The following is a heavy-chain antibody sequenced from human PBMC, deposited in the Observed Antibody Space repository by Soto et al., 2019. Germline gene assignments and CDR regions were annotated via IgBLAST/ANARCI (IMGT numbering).Heavy chain of an antibody. J-gene: IGHJ5*02. D-gene: IGHD6-6*01. Sequence: SETLSLTCTVSGGSIISGDYYWIWIRQPPGKGLEWIGYIYYSGSTFYNPSLKSRVTISVDTSKNQFSLKLSSVPAADTAVYYCARERPDGARLDPWGQGTLVTVSS. CDR2: IYYSGST. CDR1: GGSIISGDYY. V-gene: IGHV4-30-4*01. CDR3: ARERPDGARLDP.